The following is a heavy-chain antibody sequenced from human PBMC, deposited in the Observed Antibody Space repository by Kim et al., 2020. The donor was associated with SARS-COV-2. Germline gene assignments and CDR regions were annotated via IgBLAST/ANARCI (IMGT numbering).Heavy chain of an antibody. CDR1: GGSISSSSYY. D-gene: IGHD6-13*01. J-gene: IGHJ5*02. Sequence: SETLSLTCTVSGGSISSSSYYWGWIRQPPGKGLEWIGSIYYSGSTYYNPSLKSRVTISVDTSKNQFSLKLSSVTAADTAVYYCARQVASGSRYWFDTWGQGTLVTVSS. CDR2: IYYSGST. V-gene: IGHV4-39*01. CDR3: ARQVASGSRYWFDT.